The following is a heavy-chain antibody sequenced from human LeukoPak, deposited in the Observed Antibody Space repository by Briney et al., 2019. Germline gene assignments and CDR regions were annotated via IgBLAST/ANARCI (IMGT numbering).Heavy chain of an antibody. CDR1: GYNFTSYW. Sequence: GESLKISCKGSGYNFTSYWIGWVRQMPGQGLEWMGIIYPGDSDTKYSPSFQGQVTISADKSISTAYLQWSSLKASDTAMYYCARFTMVRGEGWFDPWGQGTLVTVSS. CDR3: ARFTMVRGEGWFDP. J-gene: IGHJ5*02. CDR2: IYPGDSDT. D-gene: IGHD3-10*01. V-gene: IGHV5-51*01.